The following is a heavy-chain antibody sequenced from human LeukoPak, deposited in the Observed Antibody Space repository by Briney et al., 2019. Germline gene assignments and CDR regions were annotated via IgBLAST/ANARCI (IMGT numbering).Heavy chain of an antibody. J-gene: IGHJ4*02. D-gene: IGHD3-22*01. Sequence: GGSLRLSCAASGFTVSSNYMSWVRQAPGKGLEWVSVIYSGGSTYYADSVKGRFTISRDNSNSTLYIQMNSLRAEDTAVYYCARGLYYYDSSGYYFDYWGQGTLVTVSS. CDR3: ARGLYYYDSSGYYFDY. CDR1: GFTVSSNY. V-gene: IGHV3-53*01. CDR2: IYSGGST.